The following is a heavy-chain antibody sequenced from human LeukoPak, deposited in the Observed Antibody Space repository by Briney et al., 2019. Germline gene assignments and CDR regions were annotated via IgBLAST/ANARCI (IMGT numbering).Heavy chain of an antibody. Sequence: GASLRLSCAASGFTSSNYGMSWVRQAPGKGLEWVSTINENAANTHYADSVKGRFTISRDNSKNTLLLQMNSLRADDTALYYCTKGDGGWYPIDYWGQGTLVIVSS. CDR3: TKGDGGWYPIDY. D-gene: IGHD6-19*01. V-gene: IGHV3-23*01. CDR2: INENAANT. J-gene: IGHJ4*02. CDR1: GFTSSNYG.